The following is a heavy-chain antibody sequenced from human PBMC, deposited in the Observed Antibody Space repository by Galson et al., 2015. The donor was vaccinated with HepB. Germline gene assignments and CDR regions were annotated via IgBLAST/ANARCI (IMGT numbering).Heavy chain of an antibody. CDR1: GFTFSNYW. V-gene: IGHV3-7*03. J-gene: IGHJ1*01. CDR2: IKQDGTQK. Sequence: SLRLSCAASGFTFSNYWMIWVRQAPGTGLEWVANIKQDGTQKYYADSVKGRFTISRDNAKNSLYLQMDSLRAEDTAVYYCARGGSAIGEHWGQGTLVTVSS. D-gene: IGHD6-25*01. CDR3: ARGGSAIGEH.